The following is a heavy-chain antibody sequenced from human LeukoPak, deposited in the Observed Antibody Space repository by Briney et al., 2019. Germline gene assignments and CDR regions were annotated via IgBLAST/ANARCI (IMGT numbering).Heavy chain of an antibody. V-gene: IGHV3-23*01. J-gene: IGHJ4*02. CDR1: GFTFSSYT. CDR2: INGRGNT. Sequence: GGSLRLSCAASGFTFSSYTMSWVRQAPGEGLEWLSAINGRGNTYYAGSVKGRFTISRDNSENTLYLQMNSLTVDDTAVYFCAKERQTGDYFTSDYWGQGTLVTVPS. CDR3: AKERQTGDYFTSDY. D-gene: IGHD4-17*01.